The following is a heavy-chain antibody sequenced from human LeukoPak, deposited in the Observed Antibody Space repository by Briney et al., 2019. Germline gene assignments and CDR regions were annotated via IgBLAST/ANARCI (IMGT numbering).Heavy chain of an antibody. CDR2: IYYSGST. D-gene: IGHD2/OR15-2a*01. CDR3: AGILSTDDAFDI. Sequence: SETLSLTCTVSGVSISSYYWSWIRQPPGKGLEWIGYIYYSGSTNYNPSLKSRVTISVDTSKNQFYLKLRSVTAADTAVYYCAGILSTDDAFDIWRPGTMVPVSS. CDR1: GVSISSYY. V-gene: IGHV4-59*01. J-gene: IGHJ3*02.